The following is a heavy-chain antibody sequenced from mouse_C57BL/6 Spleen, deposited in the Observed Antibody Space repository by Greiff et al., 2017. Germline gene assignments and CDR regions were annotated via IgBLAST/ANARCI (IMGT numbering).Heavy chain of an antibody. J-gene: IGHJ2*01. Sequence: VQLQQSGAELARPGASVKLSCKASGYTFTSYGISWVKQRPGQGLEWIGEIYPRSGNTYYNEKFKGKATLTADKSSSTAYMELRSLTSEDSAVYFCARWTNGYYFDYWGQGTTLTVSS. D-gene: IGHD1-3*01. CDR1: GYTFTSYG. V-gene: IGHV1-81*01. CDR3: ARWTNGYYFDY. CDR2: IYPRSGNT.